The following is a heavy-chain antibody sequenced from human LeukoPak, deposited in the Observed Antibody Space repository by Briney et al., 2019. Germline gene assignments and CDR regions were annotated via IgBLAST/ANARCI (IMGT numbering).Heavy chain of an antibody. V-gene: IGHV1-2*02. D-gene: IGHD3-22*01. CDR3: ARVLGIVEDAFDI. J-gene: IGHJ3*02. CDR2: INPNSGGT. Sequence: ASVKVSCKASGYTFTGYYMHWVRQAPGPGLEWMGWINPNSGGTNYAQKFQGRVTMTRDTSISTAYMELSRLRSDDTAVYYCARVLGIVEDAFDIWGQGTMVTVSS. CDR1: GYTFTGYY.